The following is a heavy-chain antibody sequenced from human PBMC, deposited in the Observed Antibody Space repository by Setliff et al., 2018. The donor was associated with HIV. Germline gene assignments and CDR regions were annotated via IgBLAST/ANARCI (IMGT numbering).Heavy chain of an antibody. V-gene: IGHV1-46*01. CDR3: ARGRTMSWFDP. J-gene: IGHJ5*02. D-gene: IGHD3-22*01. CDR2: VDPSGGST. CDR1: GYIFTSYY. Sequence: ASVKVSCKASGYIFTSYYMHWLRQVPGQGLEWMGIVDPSGGSTNYAHKFQGRVTMTRDTSTRTVYMELSSLRSEDTAVYYCARGRTMSWFDPWGQGTLVTVS.